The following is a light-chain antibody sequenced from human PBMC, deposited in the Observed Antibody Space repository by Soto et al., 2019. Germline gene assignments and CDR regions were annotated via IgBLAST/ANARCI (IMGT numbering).Light chain of an antibody. CDR1: KSDIGVYDF. CDR3: QSFDSSVSGSGV. J-gene: IGLJ3*02. CDR2: EVV. V-gene: IGLV2-8*01. Sequence: QSALTQPPSASGSPGQSVTISCTGTKSDIGVYDFVSWYQHHPGKAPRLIIYEVVQRPSGVPDRFSGSKSGNTASLTVSGLQAADEADYYCQSFDSSVSGSGVFGGGTKLTVL.